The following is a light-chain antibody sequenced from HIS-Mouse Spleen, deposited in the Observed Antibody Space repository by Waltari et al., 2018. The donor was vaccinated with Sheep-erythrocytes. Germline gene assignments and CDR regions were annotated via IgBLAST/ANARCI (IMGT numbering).Light chain of an antibody. J-gene: IGLJ2*01. CDR1: SSDVGGYNS. V-gene: IGLV2-11*01. CDR2: DDS. CDR3: CSYAGSYTVV. Sequence: QSALTQPRSVSGSPGQSVTISCTGTSSDVGGYNSVSWYQQHPGKAPKLMIYDDSKRPSGVPDRFSGSKSGNTASLTISGLQAEDEADYYCCSYAGSYTVVFGGGTKLTVL.